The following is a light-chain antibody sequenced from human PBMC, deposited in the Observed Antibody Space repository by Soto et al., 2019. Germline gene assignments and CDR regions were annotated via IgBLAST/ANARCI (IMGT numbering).Light chain of an antibody. CDR3: SSYTITSPLV. Sequence: QSALTQPASVSGSPGQSITISCTGTSSDVGGYNYVSWYQQHPGKAPKLMIYDVSNRPSGVSDRFFGSKSGNTASLTISGLQTEDEADYYCSSYTITSPLVFGTGTKVTVL. CDR2: DVS. V-gene: IGLV2-14*01. J-gene: IGLJ1*01. CDR1: SSDVGGYNY.